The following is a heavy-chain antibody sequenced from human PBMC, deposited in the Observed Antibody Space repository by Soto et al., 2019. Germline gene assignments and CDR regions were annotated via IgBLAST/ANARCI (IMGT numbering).Heavy chain of an antibody. Sequence: ASVKVSCKASGYTFTNYDINWVRQATGQGLEWTGWMNPNSGNTGYAQKFQGRVTMTRNTSVSTAYMELSSLRSEDTAMYYCARGLRYCSGGYCFIHFDYWGLGTLVTVSS. D-gene: IGHD2-15*01. V-gene: IGHV1-8*01. CDR1: GYTFTNYD. J-gene: IGHJ4*02. CDR3: ARGLRYCSGGYCFIHFDY. CDR2: MNPNSGNT.